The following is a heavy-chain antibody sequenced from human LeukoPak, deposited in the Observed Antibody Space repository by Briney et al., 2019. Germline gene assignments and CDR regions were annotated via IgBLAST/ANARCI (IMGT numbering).Heavy chain of an antibody. V-gene: IGHV3-30-3*01. CDR1: GFTFSSYA. CDR2: ISYDGSNK. Sequence: GRSLRLSCAASGFTFSSYAMHWVRQAPGKGLEWVAVISYDGSNKYYADSVKGRFTISRDNSKNTLYLQMNSLRAEDTAEYYCARDRLLGATYDAFDIWGQGTMVTVSS. CDR3: ARDRLLGATYDAFDI. D-gene: IGHD1-26*01. J-gene: IGHJ3*02.